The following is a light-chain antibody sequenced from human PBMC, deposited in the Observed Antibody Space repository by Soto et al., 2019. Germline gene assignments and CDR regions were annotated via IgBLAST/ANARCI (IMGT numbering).Light chain of an antibody. CDR1: QSVRSRY. V-gene: IGKV3-20*01. J-gene: IGKJ2*01. CDR2: GAA. Sequence: DIVLTQSPGTLYLSPGDRAMLSCRASQSVRSRYLAWYQQKPGQAPRLLIFGAARRATGIPDRFSGSGSGTDFTLIISRLEPEDFAVYFCQQYATSPFTFGQGTKLEIK. CDR3: QQYATSPFT.